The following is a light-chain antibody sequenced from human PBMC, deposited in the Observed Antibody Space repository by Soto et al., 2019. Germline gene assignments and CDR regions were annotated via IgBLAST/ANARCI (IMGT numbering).Light chain of an antibody. CDR3: QQYGSSPPIT. Sequence: EIVLTQSPGTLSLSPGERATLSCRASQSVSSSYLAWYQQKPGQAPRLLIYGASSRATGIPDRFSGSGSGTDFTLTIRRLEPEDFAVYYGQQYGSSPPITFGQGTRLEIK. J-gene: IGKJ5*01. V-gene: IGKV3-20*01. CDR1: QSVSSSY. CDR2: GAS.